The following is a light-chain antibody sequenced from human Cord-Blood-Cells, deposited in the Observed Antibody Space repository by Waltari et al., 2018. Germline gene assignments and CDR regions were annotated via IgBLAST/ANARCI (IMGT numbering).Light chain of an antibody. J-gene: IGKJ1*01. CDR3: QQDDNRPWT. CDR1: QDISNY. V-gene: IGKV1-33*01. Sequence: DLQMSQSPYSLSASVGDRVTITCQASQDISNYLNWYQQKPGKAPKLRIYDASNLETGVPSRVRGSGSGTDFTFTISSLQPEDIATYYCQQDDNRPWTFGQGTKVEIK. CDR2: DAS.